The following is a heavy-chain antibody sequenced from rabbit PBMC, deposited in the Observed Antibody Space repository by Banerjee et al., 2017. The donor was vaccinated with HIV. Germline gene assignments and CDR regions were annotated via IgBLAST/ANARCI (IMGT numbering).Heavy chain of an antibody. CDR3: ARDEQASGGYVFNL. CDR2: INTSSGNT. V-gene: IGHV1S45*01. CDR1: GLSFSSSYY. Sequence: QEQLEESGGDLVQPEGSLTLTCTASGLSFSSSYYMCWVRQAPGKGLEWIACINTSSGNTVYASWAKGRFTISKTSSTTVTLQMTSLTVADTATYFCARDEQASGGYVFNLWGPGTLVTVS. J-gene: IGHJ4*01. D-gene: IGHD1-1*01.